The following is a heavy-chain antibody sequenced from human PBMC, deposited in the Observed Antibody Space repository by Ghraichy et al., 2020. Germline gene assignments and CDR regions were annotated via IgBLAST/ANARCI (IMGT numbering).Heavy chain of an antibody. CDR2: IYYSGST. J-gene: IGHJ4*02. CDR1: GGSISSYY. CDR3: ARLPFAMGSWYESA. Sequence: SETLSLTCTVSGGSISSYYWSWIRQPPGKGLEWIGYIYYSGSTNYNPSLKSRVTISVDTSKNQFSLKLSSVTAADTAVYYCARLPFAMGSWYESAWGQGTLVTVSS. D-gene: IGHD6-13*01. V-gene: IGHV4-59*08.